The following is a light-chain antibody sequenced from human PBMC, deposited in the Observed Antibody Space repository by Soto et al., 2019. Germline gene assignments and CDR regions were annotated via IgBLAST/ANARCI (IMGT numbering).Light chain of an antibody. CDR1: SSDVGGYNY. Sequence: QSVLTQPAPMSGSPGQSITISCTGTSSDVGGYNYVSWYQQHPGKAPKLMIYEVSSRPSGVSSRFCGSKSGNTASLTITGLQAEDEADYYCSSYASSSTRFGTGTKVTVL. J-gene: IGLJ1*01. V-gene: IGLV2-14*01. CDR2: EVS. CDR3: SSYASSSTR.